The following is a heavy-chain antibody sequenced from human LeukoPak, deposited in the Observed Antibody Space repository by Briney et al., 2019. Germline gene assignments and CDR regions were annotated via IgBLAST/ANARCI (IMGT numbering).Heavy chain of an antibody. CDR3: ARGETSSYDY. J-gene: IGHJ4*02. CDR1: GFTFSGYG. D-gene: IGHD2-2*01. CDR2: ISYDGSNK. Sequence: PGGSLRLSCAASGFTFSGYGMHWVRQAPGKGLEWVAVISYDGSNKYYADSVKGRFTISRDNSKNTVYLQMNSLRAEDTAVYYCARGETSSYDYWGQGTLVTVSS. V-gene: IGHV3-30*03.